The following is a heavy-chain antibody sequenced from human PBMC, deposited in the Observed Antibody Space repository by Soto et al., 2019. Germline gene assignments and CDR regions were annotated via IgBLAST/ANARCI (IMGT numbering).Heavy chain of an antibody. CDR3: ARQDSSSWYTDYYYYGMDV. V-gene: IGHV4-39*01. CDR2: IYYSGST. J-gene: IGHJ6*02. D-gene: IGHD6-13*01. CDR1: GGSISSSSYY. Sequence: SETLSLTCTVSGGSISSSSYYWGWIRQPPGKGLEWIGSIYYSGSTYYNPSLKSRVTISVDTSKNQFPLKLSSVTAADTAVYYCARQDSSSWYTDYYYYGMDVWGQGTTVTVS.